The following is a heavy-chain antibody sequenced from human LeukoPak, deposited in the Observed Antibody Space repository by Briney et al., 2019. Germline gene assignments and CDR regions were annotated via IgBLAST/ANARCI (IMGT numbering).Heavy chain of an antibody. V-gene: IGHV3-23*01. CDR1: GFTFSSYA. D-gene: IGHD3-22*01. J-gene: IGHJ4*02. CDR3: AKEKRITMIVVAPSHPDY. Sequence: GGSLRLSCAASGFTFSSYAMSWVRQAPGKGLEWVSAICGSGGSTYYADPVKGRFTISRDNSKNTLYLQMNSLRAEDTAVYYCAKEKRITMIVVAPSHPDYWGQGTLVTVSS. CDR2: ICGSGGST.